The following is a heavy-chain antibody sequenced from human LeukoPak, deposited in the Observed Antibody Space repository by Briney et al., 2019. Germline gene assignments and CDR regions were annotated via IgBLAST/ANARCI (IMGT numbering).Heavy chain of an antibody. CDR3: ARAGYCSSTSCYAPGPRPYYYYGMDV. CDR1: GYTFTSYD. D-gene: IGHD2-2*01. CDR2: INPNSGGT. J-gene: IGHJ6*02. V-gene: IGHV1-2*02. Sequence: ASVKVSCKASGYTFTSYDINWVRQATGQGLEWMGWINPNSGGTNYAQKFQGRVTMTRDTSISTAYMELSRLRSDDTAVYYCARAGYCSSTSCYAPGPRPYYYYGMDVWGQGTTVTVSS.